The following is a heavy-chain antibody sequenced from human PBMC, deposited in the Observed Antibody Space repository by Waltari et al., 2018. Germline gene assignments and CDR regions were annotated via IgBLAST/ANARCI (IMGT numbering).Heavy chain of an antibody. V-gene: IGHV4-4*07. J-gene: IGHJ5*02. CDR3: ARDNLYYDFWGPSGGNWFDP. Sequence: QVQLQESGPGLVKPSETLSLTCTVSGGSISSYYWSWIRQPAGTGLEWIGRIYTSGSTNYNPSLKSRVTMSVDTSKNQFSLKLSSVTAADTAVYYCARDNLYYDFWGPSGGNWFDPWGQGTLVTVSS. CDR2: IYTSGST. CDR1: GGSISSYY. D-gene: IGHD3-3*01.